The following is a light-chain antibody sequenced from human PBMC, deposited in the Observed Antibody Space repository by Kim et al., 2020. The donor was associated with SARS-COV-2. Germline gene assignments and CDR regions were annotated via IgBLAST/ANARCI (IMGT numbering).Light chain of an antibody. CDR2: EVS. V-gene: IGLV2-8*01. Sequence: GQSVTISCNGTSSDVGGYNYVSWYQQQQGKAPKLMIYEVSKRPSGVPDRFSGSKSGNTASLTVSGLQAEDEADYYCSSYAGSNNLVFGGGTQLTVL. CDR1: SSDVGGYNY. J-gene: IGLJ2*01. CDR3: SSYAGSNNLV.